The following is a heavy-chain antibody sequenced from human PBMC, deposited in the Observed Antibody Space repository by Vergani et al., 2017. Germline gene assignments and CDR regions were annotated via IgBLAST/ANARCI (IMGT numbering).Heavy chain of an antibody. Sequence: QVQLVESGGGVVQPGRSLRLSCAASGFRFSSYGMNWVRQAPGKGLEWVAVIWYDGSNKYYADSVKGRFTISRDNSQNTVNLQMNSLRVDDTAVYYCARDGWELLDYFYYMDVWGKGTTVTVSS. CDR1: GFRFSSYG. D-gene: IGHD1-26*01. CDR3: ARDGWELLDYFYYMDV. V-gene: IGHV3-33*01. CDR2: IWYDGSNK. J-gene: IGHJ6*03.